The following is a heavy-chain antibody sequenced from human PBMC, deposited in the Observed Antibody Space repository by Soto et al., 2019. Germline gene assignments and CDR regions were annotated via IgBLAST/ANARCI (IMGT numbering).Heavy chain of an antibody. D-gene: IGHD4-17*01. Sequence: ASVKVSCKASGYTFTSYYMHWVRQAPGQGLEWMGIINPSDGNTNYAQKFQGRVTMTTDTSTSTAYMELRSLRSDDTAVYYCARDIAGGDGPDAFDIWGQGTMVTISS. CDR2: INPSDGNT. CDR3: ARDIAGGDGPDAFDI. CDR1: GYTFTSYY. J-gene: IGHJ3*02. V-gene: IGHV1-46*01.